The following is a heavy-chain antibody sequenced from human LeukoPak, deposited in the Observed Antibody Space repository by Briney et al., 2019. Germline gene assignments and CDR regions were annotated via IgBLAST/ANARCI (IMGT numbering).Heavy chain of an antibody. J-gene: IGHJ4*02. CDR3: ARDYYDSSDRPTHFDY. Sequence: PSETLSPTCAVYGGSFSGYYWSWIRQPPGKGLEWIGEINHSGSTNYNPSLKSRVTISVDTSKNQFSLKLSSVTAADTAVYYCARDYYDSSDRPTHFDYWGQGTLVTVSS. CDR1: GGSFSGYY. CDR2: INHSGST. D-gene: IGHD3-22*01. V-gene: IGHV4-34*01.